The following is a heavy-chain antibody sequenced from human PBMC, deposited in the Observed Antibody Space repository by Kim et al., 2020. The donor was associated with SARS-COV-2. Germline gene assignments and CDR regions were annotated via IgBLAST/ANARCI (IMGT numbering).Heavy chain of an antibody. CDR3: AREGRGVIGDAFDI. J-gene: IGHJ3*02. Sequence: SETLSLTCTVSGGSISSGGYYWSWIRQHPGKGLEWIGYIYYSGSTYYNPSLKSRVTISVDTSKNQFSLKLSSVTAADTAVYYCAREGRGVIGDAFDIWGQGTMVTVSS. CDR2: IYYSGST. V-gene: IGHV4-31*03. CDR1: GGSISSGGYY. D-gene: IGHD3-10*01.